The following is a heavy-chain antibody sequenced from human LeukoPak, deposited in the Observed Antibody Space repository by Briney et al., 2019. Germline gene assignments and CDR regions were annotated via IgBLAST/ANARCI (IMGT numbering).Heavy chain of an antibody. CDR2: IYYSGST. Sequence: SETLSLTCTVSGGSISSSSYYWGWIRQPPGKGLEWIGSIYYSGSTYYNPSLKSRVTISVDTSKNQFSLKLSSVTAADTAVYYCASSGESFGEVTDFGYWGQGTLITVSS. D-gene: IGHD3-10*01. CDR1: GGSISSSSYY. V-gene: IGHV4-39*01. J-gene: IGHJ4*02. CDR3: ASSGESFGEVTDFGY.